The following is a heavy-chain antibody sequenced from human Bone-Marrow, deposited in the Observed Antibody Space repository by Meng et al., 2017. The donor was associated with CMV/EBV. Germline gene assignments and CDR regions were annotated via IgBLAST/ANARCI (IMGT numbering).Heavy chain of an antibody. V-gene: IGHV1-2*07. CDR2: MNPNNGDP. Sequence: CPASGSTFPGYYLHSVRQAPGQGLEWMGWMNPNNGDPHYALEFQGRVTMTRDTSISTAYMELSGLRFDDTSVYYCARWVGAIHWLDPWGQGTLVTVSS. CDR3: ARWVGAIHWLDP. J-gene: IGHJ5*02. CDR1: GSTFPGYY. D-gene: IGHD1-26*01.